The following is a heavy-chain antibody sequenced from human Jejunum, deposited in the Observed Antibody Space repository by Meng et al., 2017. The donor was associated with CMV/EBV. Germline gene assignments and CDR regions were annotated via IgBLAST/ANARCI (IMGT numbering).Heavy chain of an antibody. D-gene: IGHD6-6*01. CDR1: GFTFSRDW. J-gene: IGHJ2*01. CDR3: SSGQGWHFDL. Sequence: LSCEAYGFTFSRDWMIWVRQAPGKGLEWVAAIKEEGSEKYYLDSVKGRFTISRDNAKNSLFLQMNSLRVEDTAVYYCSSGQGWHFDLWGRGTLVTVSS. CDR2: IKEEGSEK. V-gene: IGHV3-7*01.